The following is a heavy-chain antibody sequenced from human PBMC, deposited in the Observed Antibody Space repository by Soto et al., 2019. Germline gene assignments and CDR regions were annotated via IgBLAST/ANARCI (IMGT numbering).Heavy chain of an antibody. D-gene: IGHD3-3*01. CDR2: ISDDGSNT. J-gene: IGHJ4*02. V-gene: IGHV3-30-3*01. CDR1: GFTFSRHT. CDR3: AREVYYDFWSGFNTHPYSFDD. Sequence: QVQLVESGGGVVQPGRSLRLSCAASGFTFSRHTMHWVRQAPGKGLEWVAAISDDGSNTYYADSVKGRFTISRDNSKNTLYLPPNRLSSEDTAVLPCAREVYYDFWSGFNTHPYSFDDWGQGTLVTVSS.